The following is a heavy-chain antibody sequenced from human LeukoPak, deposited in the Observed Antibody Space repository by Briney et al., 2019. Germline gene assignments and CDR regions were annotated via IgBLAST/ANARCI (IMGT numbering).Heavy chain of an antibody. V-gene: IGHV5-51*01. J-gene: IGHJ5*02. CDR3: ARRARGPMARYSSSLNWFDP. CDR1: GYSITNYW. Sequence: RGESLQISCKCSGYSITNYWIGWGRQLPGKRLEWIGIIYPAGSDARYSSSFQGQVTISADKSISTAYLQWSSLKASDTAMYYCARRARGPMARYSSSLNWFDPWGQGTLVTVSS. CDR2: IYPAGSDA. D-gene: IGHD6-13*01.